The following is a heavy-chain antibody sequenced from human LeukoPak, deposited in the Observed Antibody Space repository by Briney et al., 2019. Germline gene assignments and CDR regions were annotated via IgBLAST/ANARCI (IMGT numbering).Heavy chain of an antibody. V-gene: IGHV1-2*02. CDR1: GYTFTGYY. CDR3: ARGVRVREDNYGYVYYFDY. CDR2: INPNTGGT. Sequence: GVSVTVSCKASGYTFTGYYIHWVRQAPGQGLEWMGWINPNTGGTNYAQKFQGRVTMTSDTSISTAYMELGRLRSDDTAVYYCARGVRVREDNYGYVYYFDYWGQGTLVTVSS. J-gene: IGHJ4*02. D-gene: IGHD5-18*01.